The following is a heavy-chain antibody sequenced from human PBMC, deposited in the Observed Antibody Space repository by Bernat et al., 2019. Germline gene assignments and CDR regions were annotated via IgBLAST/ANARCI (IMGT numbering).Heavy chain of an antibody. CDR2: IRQDGNEK. Sequence: EVQLVESGGGLVQPGGSLRLSCAAPGFSCSSYWMTWVRQAPGKGLEWVANIRQDGNEKYYVDSVKGRFNISRDNAKNSLYLQMSSLRAEDTAVYYCARDFKDFDYWGQGTLVTVSS. CDR1: GFSCSSYW. J-gene: IGHJ4*02. V-gene: IGHV3-7*04. CDR3: ARDFKDFDY.